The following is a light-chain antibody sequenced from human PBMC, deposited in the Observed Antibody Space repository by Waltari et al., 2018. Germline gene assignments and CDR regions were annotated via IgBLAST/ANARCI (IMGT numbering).Light chain of an antibody. CDR1: QSVSRSY. CDR2: GAS. Sequence: EIVLTQSPGTLSLSPGERATLPCRASQSVSRSYLAWYQQKPGQAPRLLIYGASSRAIGIPDRFSGSGSGTDFTLTISRLEPEDFAVYSCQQYGSSPLYTFGQGTKLEFK. J-gene: IGKJ2*01. V-gene: IGKV3-20*01. CDR3: QQYGSSPLYT.